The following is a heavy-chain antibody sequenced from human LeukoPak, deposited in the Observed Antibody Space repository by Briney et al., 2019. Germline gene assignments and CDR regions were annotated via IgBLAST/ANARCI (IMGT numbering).Heavy chain of an antibody. CDR3: ARERTMVRGMSWFDP. V-gene: IGHV4-34*01. D-gene: IGHD3-10*01. Sequence: SETLSLTCAVYGGSFSGYYWSWIRQPPGKGLEWIGEINHSGSTNYNPSLKGRVTISVDTSKNQFSLKLSSVTAADTAVYYCARERTMVRGMSWFDPWGQGTRVTVSS. CDR2: INHSGST. J-gene: IGHJ5*02. CDR1: GGSFSGYY.